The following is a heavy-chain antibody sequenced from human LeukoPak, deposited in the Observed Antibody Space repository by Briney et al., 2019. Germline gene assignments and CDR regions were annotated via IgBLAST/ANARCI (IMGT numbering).Heavy chain of an antibody. CDR2: IIPILGIA. V-gene: IGHV1-69*04. CDR3: ARVSYSNYGRYYFDY. D-gene: IGHD4-11*01. J-gene: IGHJ4*02. CDR1: GGTFSSYA. Sequence: TSVKVSCKASGGTFSSYAISWVRQAPGQGLEWMGRIIPILGIANYAQKFQGRVTITADKSTGTAYMELSSLRSEDTAVYYCARVSYSNYGRYYFDYWGQGTLVTVSS.